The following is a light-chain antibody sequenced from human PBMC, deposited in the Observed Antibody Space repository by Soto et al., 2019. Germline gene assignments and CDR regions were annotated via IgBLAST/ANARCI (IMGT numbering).Light chain of an antibody. CDR1: HDINKY. J-gene: IGKJ5*01. CDR2: DAS. V-gene: IGKV1-33*01. Sequence: DIQMTQSPSSLSASVGDRVTITCQASHDINKYLNWYQEKPGKAPKLLIYDASNLQTGVPSRFSGSGSGRHFTFTIRSLQPEDIATYYCQRYDSLPPTFGQGTRLDIK. CDR3: QRYDSLPPT.